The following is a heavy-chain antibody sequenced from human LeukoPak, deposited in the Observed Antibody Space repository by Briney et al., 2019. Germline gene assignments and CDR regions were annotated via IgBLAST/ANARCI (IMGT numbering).Heavy chain of an antibody. D-gene: IGHD1-1*01. CDR2: IRSKAYGETA. Sequence: GGSLRLSCVTSGVTFRSSGMSWVRQAPGKGLEWVGFIRSKAYGETADYAASVKGRFTISRDDSKAIAYLQMNSLKTEDTAVYHCTRDRGAYNLYDYWGQGTLVTVSS. CDR1: GVTFRSSG. CDR3: TRDRGAYNLYDY. J-gene: IGHJ4*02. V-gene: IGHV3-49*04.